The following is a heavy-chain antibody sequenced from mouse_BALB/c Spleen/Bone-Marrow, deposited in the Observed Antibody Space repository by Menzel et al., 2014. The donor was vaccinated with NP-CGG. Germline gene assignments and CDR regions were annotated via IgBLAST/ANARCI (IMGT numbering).Heavy chain of an antibody. CDR3: VREDYDPFAY. CDR1: GFTFSSFG. V-gene: IGHV5-17*02. Sequence: EVMLEESGGGLVQPGGSRKLSCAASGFTFSSFGMHWVRQAPEKGLEWVAYISSGSSTIYYADTVKGRFTISRDNPKNTLFLQMTSLRSEDTAMYYCVREDYDPFAYWGQGTLVTVSA. CDR2: ISSGSSTI. J-gene: IGHJ3*01. D-gene: IGHD2-4*01.